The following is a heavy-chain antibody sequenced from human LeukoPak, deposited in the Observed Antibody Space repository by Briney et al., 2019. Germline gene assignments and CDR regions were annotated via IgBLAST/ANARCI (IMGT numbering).Heavy chain of an antibody. CDR1: GFTFSSYG. Sequence: GRSLRLSCAASGFTFSSYGMHWARQAPGKGLEWVAVISYDGSNKYYADSVKGRFTISRDNSKNTLYLQMNSLRVEDTAVYYCAKQQGRYFDLPGEVLFIDYWGQGTLVTVSS. CDR2: ISYDGSNK. CDR3: AKQQGRYFDLPGEVLFIDY. D-gene: IGHD3-9*01. V-gene: IGHV3-30*18. J-gene: IGHJ4*02.